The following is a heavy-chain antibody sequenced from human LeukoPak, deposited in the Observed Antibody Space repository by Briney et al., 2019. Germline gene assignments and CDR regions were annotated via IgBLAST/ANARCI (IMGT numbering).Heavy chain of an antibody. CDR3: AKGLWEPNEHVSGWLLADF. D-gene: IGHD6-19*01. CDR2: ISDDGSEK. V-gene: IGHV3-30*18. Sequence: PGGSLRLSCATSGFIFSAYGLHWVRQAPGKGPEWVADISDDGSEKFYADSVRGRFIISRDNSEKTLFLQMNSLREDDTALYYCAKGLWEPNEHVSGWLLADFWGQGTLVTVSS. J-gene: IGHJ4*02. CDR1: GFIFSAYG.